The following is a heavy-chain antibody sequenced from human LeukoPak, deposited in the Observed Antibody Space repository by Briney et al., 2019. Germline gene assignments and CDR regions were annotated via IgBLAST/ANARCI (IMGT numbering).Heavy chain of an antibody. V-gene: IGHV3-21*01. CDR1: GFPFSSYS. Sequence: PGGSLRLSCAASGFPFSSYSMNWVRQAPGRGLEWVSSISSSSSYIYYTDSVKGRFPISRDNAKNSLYLQMNSLRAEDTAVYYCARTLRDFDWLRVGVGRDVWGKGTTVSVSS. CDR2: ISSSSSYI. J-gene: IGHJ6*04. CDR3: ARTLRDFDWLRVGVGRDV. D-gene: IGHD3-9*01.